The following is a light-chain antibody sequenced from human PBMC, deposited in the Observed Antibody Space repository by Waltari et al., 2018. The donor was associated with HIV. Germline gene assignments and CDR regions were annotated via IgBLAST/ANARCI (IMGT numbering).Light chain of an antibody. CDR3: QQYYSTPYT. CDR1: QSVLYSFNTPNY. V-gene: IGKV4-1*01. CDR2: WAS. J-gene: IGKJ2*01. Sequence: DIVMSQSPDSLAVSLGERATINFKSSQSVLYSFNTPNYLAWYQQTPGHPPKLLIYWASTRQSGVPDLCSGSGSGTYFTLTSSSLQAEDVAVYYCQQYYSTPYTFGQGTKLEIK.